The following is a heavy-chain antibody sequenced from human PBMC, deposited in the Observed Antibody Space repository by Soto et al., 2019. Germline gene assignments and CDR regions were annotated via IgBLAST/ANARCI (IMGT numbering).Heavy chain of an antibody. Sequence: EVQLVESGGGLVKPGGSLRLSCAASGFTFSSYSMNWVRQAPGKGLEWVSSISSSSSYIYYADSVKGRFTISRDNAKNSLSRQMNSLRGEDTAVYYCARDQPGYSYGYGLGYWGQGTLVIVSS. J-gene: IGHJ4*02. CDR1: GFTFSSYS. V-gene: IGHV3-21*01. D-gene: IGHD5-18*01. CDR2: ISSSSSYI. CDR3: ARDQPGYSYGYGLGY.